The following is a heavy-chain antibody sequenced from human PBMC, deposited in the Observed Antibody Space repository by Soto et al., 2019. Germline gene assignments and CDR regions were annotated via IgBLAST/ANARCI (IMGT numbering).Heavy chain of an antibody. J-gene: IGHJ5*02. CDR3: ARDPASFYYDILSGSQNWFDP. CDR2: INPNSGGT. CDR1: GYTFTGYY. Sequence: ASVKVSCKASGYTFTGYYMHWVRQAPGQGLEWMGWINPNSGGTNYAQKFQGRVTMTRDTSISTAYMELSRLRSDDTAVYYCARDPASFYYDILSGSQNWFDPWGQAPLVTVSS. D-gene: IGHD3-9*01. V-gene: IGHV1-2*02.